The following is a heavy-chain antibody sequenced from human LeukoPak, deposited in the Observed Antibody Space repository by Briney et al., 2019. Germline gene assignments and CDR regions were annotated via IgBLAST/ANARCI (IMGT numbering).Heavy chain of an antibody. V-gene: IGHV3-21*01. Sequence: GGSLRLSCAASGFTFSSYRMTWVRQAPGKGLEWVSSISSSSSYIYYADSVKGRFTISRDNAKNSLYLQMNSLRAEDTAVYYCARAERPTLDYWGQGTLVTVSS. CDR2: ISSSSSYI. J-gene: IGHJ4*02. CDR1: GFTFSSYR. CDR3: ARAERPTLDY. D-gene: IGHD5-24*01.